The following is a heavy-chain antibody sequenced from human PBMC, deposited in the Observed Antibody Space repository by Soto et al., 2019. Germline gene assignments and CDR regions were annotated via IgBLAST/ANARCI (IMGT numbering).Heavy chain of an antibody. CDR3: AKLAAAGTKPGAYYFSGLDL. J-gene: IGHJ6*02. Sequence: QLQLQESGPGLVKPSETLSLTCTVSGGSISSSSYYWGWIRQPPGKGLEWIGSIYYSGSTYYNPSLKRRVTISVDTSKNPFSLKLSSVTAADAAGYYCAKLAAAGTKPGAYYFSGLDLWGLGTTVTVSS. V-gene: IGHV4-39*02. D-gene: IGHD6-13*01. CDR2: IYYSGST. CDR1: GGSISSSSYY.